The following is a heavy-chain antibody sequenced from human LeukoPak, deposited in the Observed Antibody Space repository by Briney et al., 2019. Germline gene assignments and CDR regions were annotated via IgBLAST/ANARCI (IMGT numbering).Heavy chain of an antibody. Sequence: GGSLRLSCAASGFTFSSYEMNWVRQAPGKGLEWVAYISSSGGIIYYADSVKGRFTISRDNSKNTLYLQMISLRAEDTAVYHCAKEAGNGWSYFDYWGRGTLVTVSS. CDR1: GFTFSSYE. V-gene: IGHV3-48*03. CDR2: ISSSGGII. CDR3: AKEAGNGWSYFDY. J-gene: IGHJ4*02. D-gene: IGHD6-19*01.